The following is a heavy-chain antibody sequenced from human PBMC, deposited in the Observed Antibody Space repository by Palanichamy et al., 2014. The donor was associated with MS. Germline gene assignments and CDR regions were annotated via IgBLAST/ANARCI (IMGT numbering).Heavy chain of an antibody. J-gene: IGHJ4*02. CDR2: IYYSGST. CDR3: ARSDWNYPDY. Sequence: QVQLQESGPGLVKPSETLSLTCTVSGDSISSHYWNWIRQPPGKGLEWIGYIYYSGSTHYNPSLRSRVTISVDTSKNQFFLNLRSVTPADTAVYYCARSDWNYPDYWGQGTLVTVSS. V-gene: IGHV4-59*11. D-gene: IGHD1-7*01. CDR1: GDSISSHY.